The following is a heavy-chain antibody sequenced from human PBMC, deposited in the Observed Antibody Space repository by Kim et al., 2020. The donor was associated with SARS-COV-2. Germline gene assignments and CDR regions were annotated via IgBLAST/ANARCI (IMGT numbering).Heavy chain of an antibody. CDR1: GYSFTSYW. CDR3: ARERRETTVTTLWGGAFDI. J-gene: IGHJ3*02. D-gene: IGHD4-4*01. Sequence: GESLKISCKGSGYSFTSYWISWVRQMPGKGLEWMGRIDPSDSYTNYSPSFQGHVTISADKSISTAYLQWSSLKASDTAMYYCARERRETTVTTLWGGAFDIWGQGTMVTVSS. CDR2: IDPSDSYT. V-gene: IGHV5-10-1*01.